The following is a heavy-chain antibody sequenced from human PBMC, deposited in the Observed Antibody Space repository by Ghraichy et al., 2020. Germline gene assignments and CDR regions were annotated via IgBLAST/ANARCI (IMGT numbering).Heavy chain of an antibody. CDR3: AKDKHSSGGSKTNFDY. V-gene: IGHV3-9*01. J-gene: IGHJ4*02. Sequence: GGSLRLSCAASGFTFDDYAMHWVRQAPGKGLEWVSGISWNSGSIGYADSVKGRFTISRDNAKNSLYLQMNSLRAEDTALYYCAKDKHSSGGSKTNFDYWGQGTLVTVSS. CDR1: GFTFDDYA. D-gene: IGHD3-10*01. CDR2: ISWNSGSI.